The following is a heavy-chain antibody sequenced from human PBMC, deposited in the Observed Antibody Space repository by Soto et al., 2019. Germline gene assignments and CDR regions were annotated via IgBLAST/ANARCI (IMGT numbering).Heavy chain of an antibody. Sequence: SETLSLTCTVSGGSISRYYWSWIRQPPGKGLEWIGYIYYSGSTNYNPSLRSRVTISVDTSKNQFSLKLSSVTAADTAVYYCARVVYGDYVGYFDYWGQGTLVTVSS. D-gene: IGHD4-17*01. CDR3: ARVVYGDYVGYFDY. CDR1: GGSISRYY. CDR2: IYYSGST. J-gene: IGHJ4*02. V-gene: IGHV4-59*12.